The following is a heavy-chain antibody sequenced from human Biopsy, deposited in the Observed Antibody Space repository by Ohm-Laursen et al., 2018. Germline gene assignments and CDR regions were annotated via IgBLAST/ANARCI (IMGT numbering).Heavy chain of an antibody. CDR3: ARGPLGPLLEWLLFQTSIDV. CDR2: VNPNNGDK. V-gene: IGHV1-2*07. D-gene: IGHD3-3*01. J-gene: IGHJ6*02. CDR1: GYTFIDYY. Sequence: VSSVKVSCKASGYTFIDYYIHWVRQAPGQGLEWMGWVNPNNGDKKFAPDFQGRLTMTRDKSISTACMELIRLRSDDTAVYYCARGPLGPLLEWLLFQTSIDVWGQGTTVPVSS.